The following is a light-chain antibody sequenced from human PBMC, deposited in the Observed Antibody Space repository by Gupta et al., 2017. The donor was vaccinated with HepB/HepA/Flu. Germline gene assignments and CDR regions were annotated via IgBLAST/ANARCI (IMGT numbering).Light chain of an antibody. V-gene: IGKV1-5*03. Sequence: EIQMTQSPSTLSAYVGDRVTITCRASQNLNTWLAWYQQKPGKAPNLLIYKASNLDSGVSSRFSGSGSGTEFTLTISSRHPDDFATYYCQQDNSFSWTDGQGTKVEIK. CDR2: KAS. CDR3: QQDNSFSWT. J-gene: IGKJ1*01. CDR1: QNLNTW.